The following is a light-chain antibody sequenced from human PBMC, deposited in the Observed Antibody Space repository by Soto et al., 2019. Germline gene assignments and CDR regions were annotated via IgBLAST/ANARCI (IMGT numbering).Light chain of an antibody. CDR3: SSYTDSSNSV. CDR1: MSDIAGYNY. CDR2: EVT. J-gene: IGLJ1*01. V-gene: IGLV2-14*01. Sequence: NQAACVSGSPGQSTTIACTGAMSDIAGYNYVSWYQHHPGKAPKLLIYEVTNRPSGVSNRFSGSKSGKTASLTISGLQAEDEADYCCSSYTDSSNSVFGTGTKVTVL.